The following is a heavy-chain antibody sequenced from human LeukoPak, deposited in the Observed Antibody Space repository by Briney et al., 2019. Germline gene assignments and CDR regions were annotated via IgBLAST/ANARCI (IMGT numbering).Heavy chain of an antibody. D-gene: IGHD4-23*01. V-gene: IGHV3-7*01. J-gene: IGHJ4*02. Sequence: GGSLRLSCAASGFTFSDFWMSWVRQAPGKGLEWVADINQDESEKYYGDSMRGRFTISRDNAENSLYLQMNSLGAEDTAVYYCASYGGKLDYWGQGTLVTVSS. CDR1: GFTFSDFW. CDR2: INQDESEK. CDR3: ASYGGKLDY.